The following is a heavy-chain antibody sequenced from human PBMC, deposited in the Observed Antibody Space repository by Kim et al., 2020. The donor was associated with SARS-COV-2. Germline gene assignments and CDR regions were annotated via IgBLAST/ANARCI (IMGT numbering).Heavy chain of an antibody. V-gene: IGHV1-46*01. CDR3: ARVLARGYSYGYPDY. Sequence: QKFQGGVTMTRDTSTSTVYMELSSLRSEDTAVYYCARVLARGYSYGYPDYWGQGTLVTVSS. J-gene: IGHJ4*02. D-gene: IGHD5-18*01.